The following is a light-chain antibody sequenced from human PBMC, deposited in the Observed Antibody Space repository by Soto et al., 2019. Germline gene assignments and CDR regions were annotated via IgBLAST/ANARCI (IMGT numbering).Light chain of an antibody. V-gene: IGKV2-30*02. CDR1: QGLVHSDGNTY. CDR3: MQGSHWPTT. J-gene: IGKJ1*01. CDR2: KIS. Sequence: DVVMTQSPLSLPVTLGQPATISCRSSQGLVHSDGNTYLSWFQQRPGQSPRRLIYKISNRDSGVPDRFSGSGSGTDFTLKISRVEAEDIGVYYCMQGSHWPTTFGQGTKVDMK.